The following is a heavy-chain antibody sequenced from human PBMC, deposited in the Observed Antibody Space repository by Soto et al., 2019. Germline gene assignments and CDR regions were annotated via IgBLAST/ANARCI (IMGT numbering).Heavy chain of an antibody. V-gene: IGHV4-30-4*08. Sequence: SETLSLTCTVSGGSISSGGYYWSWIRQHPGKGLEWIGYIYYSGSTYYNPSLKSRVTISVDTSKNQFSLKLSSVTAADTAVYYCARGNTAMVCALNYWGQGTLVTVSS. CDR1: GGSISSGGYY. CDR2: IYYSGST. J-gene: IGHJ4*02. CDR3: ARGNTAMVCALNY. D-gene: IGHD5-18*01.